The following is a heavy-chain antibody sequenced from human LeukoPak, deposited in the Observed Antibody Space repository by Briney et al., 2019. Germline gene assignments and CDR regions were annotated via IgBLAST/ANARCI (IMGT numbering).Heavy chain of an antibody. CDR3: ARPVPSRLGWFDP. Sequence: SETLSLTCTVSGGSISSSSYYWGWIRQPPGKGLEWIGSIYYSGSTYYSPSLKSRVSISVHTSKNQFSLKLRSVTAADTAVYYCARPVPSRLGWFDPWGQGTLVTVSS. CDR2: IYYSGST. CDR1: GGSISSSSYY. V-gene: IGHV4-39*01. J-gene: IGHJ5*02. D-gene: IGHD1-1*01.